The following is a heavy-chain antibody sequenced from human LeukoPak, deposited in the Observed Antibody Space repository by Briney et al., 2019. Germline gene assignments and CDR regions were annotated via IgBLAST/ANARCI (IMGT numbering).Heavy chain of an antibody. CDR3: ARIVVAPTVVFDI. D-gene: IGHD2-2*01. V-gene: IGHV4-39*07. CDR1: GGSISSSSYY. J-gene: IGHJ3*02. CDR2: IYYSGST. Sequence: PSETLSLTCTVSGGSISSSSYYWGWIRQPPGKGLEWIGSIYYSGSTYYNPSLKSRVTISVDTSKNQFSLKLSSVTAADTAVYYCARIVVAPTVVFDIWGQGTMVTVSS.